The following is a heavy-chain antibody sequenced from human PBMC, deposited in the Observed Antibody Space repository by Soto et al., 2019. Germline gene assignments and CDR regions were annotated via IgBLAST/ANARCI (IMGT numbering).Heavy chain of an antibody. J-gene: IGHJ5*02. CDR1: GASITTYY. V-gene: IGHV4-59*01. CDR2: ISYSGST. D-gene: IGHD2-15*01. CDR3: ARDLMEYCSDGKCNWFDP. Sequence: SETLSLTCTVSGASITTYYWSWIRQPPGKGLEWIGYISYSGSTDYNPSLKSRVTISFDASKNQISLQVRSATAADAAVYYCARDLMEYCSDGKCNWFDPWGQGTLVTVS.